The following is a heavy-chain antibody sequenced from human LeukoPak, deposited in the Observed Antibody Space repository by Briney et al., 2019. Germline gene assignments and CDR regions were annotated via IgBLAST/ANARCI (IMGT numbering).Heavy chain of an antibody. CDR2: ISGSGGST. D-gene: IGHD3/OR15-3a*01. V-gene: IGHV3-23*01. J-gene: IGHJ3*02. CDR3: AKVRDTRDWYKDAFDI. Sequence: GGSLRLSCAASGFTFSSYAMSWVRQAPGKGLEWVSAISGSGGSTYYADSVKGRFTISRDNSKNALYLQMNSLRAEDTAMYYCAKVRDTRDWYKDAFDIWGQGTRVTVSS. CDR1: GFTFSSYA.